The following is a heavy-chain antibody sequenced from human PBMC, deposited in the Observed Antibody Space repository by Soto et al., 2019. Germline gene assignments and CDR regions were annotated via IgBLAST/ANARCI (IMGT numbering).Heavy chain of an antibody. CDR2: IWYDGSNK. J-gene: IGHJ6*03. CDR3: ARDHIVVVPAAMSYYYYYYMDV. CDR1: GFTFSSYG. V-gene: IGHV3-33*01. D-gene: IGHD2-2*01. Sequence: GGSLRLSCAASGFTFSSYGMHWVRQAPGKGLEWVAVIWYDGSNKYYADSVKGRFTISRDNSKNTLYLQMNSLRAEDTAVYYCARDHIVVVPAAMSYYYYYYMDVWGKGTTVTVSS.